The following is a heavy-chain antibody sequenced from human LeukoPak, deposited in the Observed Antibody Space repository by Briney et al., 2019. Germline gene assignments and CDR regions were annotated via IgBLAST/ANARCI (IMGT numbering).Heavy chain of an antibody. CDR3: ARDAVLRNIAAAGYFDY. Sequence: GGSLRLSCAASGFTFSSYWMSWVRQAPGKGLEWVANIKQDGSEKYYVDSVKGRFTISRDNAKNSLYLQMNSLRAEDTALYYCARDAVLRNIAAAGYFDYWGQGTLVTVSS. CDR2: IKQDGSEK. CDR1: GFTFSSYW. D-gene: IGHD6-13*01. V-gene: IGHV3-7*03. J-gene: IGHJ4*02.